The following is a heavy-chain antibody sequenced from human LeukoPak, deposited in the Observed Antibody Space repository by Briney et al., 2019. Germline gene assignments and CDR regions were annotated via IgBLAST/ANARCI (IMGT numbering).Heavy chain of an antibody. Sequence: GTSLRLSCAASGFTLRNYGMHWVRQAPGEGLEWVASIRTDGGEKYHADSVQGRFSISRDNSKNTLYLQMDSLRAEDTALYYCARIGYSTSWANFDYWGQGTLVTVSS. CDR2: IRTDGGEK. CDR3: ARIGYSTSWANFDY. D-gene: IGHD6-13*01. V-gene: IGHV3-33*01. J-gene: IGHJ4*02. CDR1: GFTLRNYG.